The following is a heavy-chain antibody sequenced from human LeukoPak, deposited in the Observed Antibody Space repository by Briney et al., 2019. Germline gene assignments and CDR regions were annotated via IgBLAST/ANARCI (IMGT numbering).Heavy chain of an antibody. CDR2: INPNSGGT. J-gene: IGHJ5*02. D-gene: IGHD6-13*01. Sequence: ASVKVSCTASGYTFTGYYMHWVRQAPGQGLEWMGWINPNSGGTNYAQKFQGRATMTRDTSSSTAYMELSRLRSDDTAVYYCARDGLVSSSWYDRWFDPWGQGTLVTVSS. CDR1: GYTFTGYY. V-gene: IGHV1-2*02. CDR3: ARDGLVSSSWYDRWFDP.